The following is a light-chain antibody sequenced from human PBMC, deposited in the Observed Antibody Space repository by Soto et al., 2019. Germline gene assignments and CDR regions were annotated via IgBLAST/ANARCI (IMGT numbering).Light chain of an antibody. V-gene: IGLV2-23*01. Sequence: QSALTQPASVSGSPGQSITISCTGTRSDVGSYTLVSWYQQHPGRAPKLLIYEDNKRPSGVSNRFSGSKSGNTASLTISGLQAEDEADYYCCSYAGIYSYVFGTGTKVTVL. CDR3: CSYAGIYSYV. CDR1: RSDVGSYTL. CDR2: EDN. J-gene: IGLJ1*01.